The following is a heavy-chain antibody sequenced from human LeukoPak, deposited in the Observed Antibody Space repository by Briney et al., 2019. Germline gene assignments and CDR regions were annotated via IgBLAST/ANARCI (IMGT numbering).Heavy chain of an antibody. D-gene: IGHD2-2*01. CDR2: ISSSSSTI. Sequence: GGSLRLSCAASGFTFSSYWMNWVRQAPGKGLEWVSYISSSSSTIYYADSVKGRFTISRDNAKNSLYLQMNSLRDEDTAVYYCARDMAPSRQAYFDYWGQGTLVTVSS. J-gene: IGHJ4*02. CDR1: GFTFSSYW. CDR3: ARDMAPSRQAYFDY. V-gene: IGHV3-48*02.